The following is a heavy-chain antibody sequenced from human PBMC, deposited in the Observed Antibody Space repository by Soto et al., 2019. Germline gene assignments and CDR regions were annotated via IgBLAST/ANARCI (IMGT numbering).Heavy chain of an antibody. Sequence: ASVKVSCKASGYSFTDYHIHWVRQAPGQGLEWLGRINPKSGGTSTAQKFQGWVTMTTDTSISTASMELTRLTSDDTAIYYCARGDSTDCSNGVCSFFYNHDMDVWGEGTTVTVSS. D-gene: IGHD2-8*01. CDR3: ARGDSTDCSNGVCSFFYNHDMDV. CDR2: INPKSGGT. CDR1: GYSFTDYH. J-gene: IGHJ6*04. V-gene: IGHV1-2*04.